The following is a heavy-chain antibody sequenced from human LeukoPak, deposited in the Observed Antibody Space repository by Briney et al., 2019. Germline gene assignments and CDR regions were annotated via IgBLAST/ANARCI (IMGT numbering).Heavy chain of an antibody. V-gene: IGHV4-34*01. CDR3: ARESTSYDILTGYYMKLNWFDP. CDR2: INHSGST. CDR1: GGSFSGYY. Sequence: PSETLSLTCAVYGGSFSGYYWSWIRQPPGKGLEWIGEINHSGSTNYNPSLKSRVTISVDTSKNQFSLKLSSVTAADTAVYYCARESTSYDILTGYYMKLNWFDPWGQGTLVTVSS. J-gene: IGHJ5*02. D-gene: IGHD3-9*01.